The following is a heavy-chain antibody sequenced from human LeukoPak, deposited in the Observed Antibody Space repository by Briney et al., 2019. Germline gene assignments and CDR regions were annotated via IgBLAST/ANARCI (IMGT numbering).Heavy chain of an antibody. CDR1: GFTFSSAA. Sequence: GGSLRLSCAASGFTFSSAAMTWVRQAPGKGLEWVSLISPTGGNTFYADSVKGRFTISRDNSKNTLYLEMNSLRAEDTAVYFCAKDIQCTYWGQGALVTVSS. CDR2: ISPTGGNT. CDR3: AKDIQCTY. V-gene: IGHV3-23*01. J-gene: IGHJ4*02. D-gene: IGHD2-8*01.